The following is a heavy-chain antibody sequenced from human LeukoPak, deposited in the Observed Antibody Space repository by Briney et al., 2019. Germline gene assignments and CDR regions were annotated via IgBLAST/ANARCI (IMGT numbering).Heavy chain of an antibody. CDR2: IYYSGST. V-gene: IGHV4-39*01. CDR3: AAYSGSYSSFDY. D-gene: IGHD1-26*01. Sequence: PSETLSLTCTVSGGSISSSSYYWGWIRQPPGKGLEWIGSIYYSGSTYYNPSLKSRVTISVDTSKNQFSLELSSVTAADTAVYYCAAYSGSYSSFDYWGQGALVTVSS. CDR1: GGSISSSSYY. J-gene: IGHJ4*02.